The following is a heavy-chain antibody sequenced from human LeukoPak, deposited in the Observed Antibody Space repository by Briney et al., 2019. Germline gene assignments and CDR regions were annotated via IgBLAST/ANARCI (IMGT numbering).Heavy chain of an antibody. CDR3: TTEGDYGDYGLY. V-gene: IGHV3-15*01. CDR2: IKSKTDGGTT. CDR1: GFTFSNAW. J-gene: IGHJ4*02. Sequence: AGGSLRLSCAASGFTFSNAWMSWVRQAPGKGLEWVGRIKSKTDGGTTDYAAPVKGRFTISRDDSKNTLYLQMNSLKTEDTAVYYCTTEGDYGDYGLYWGQGTLVTVSS. D-gene: IGHD4-17*01.